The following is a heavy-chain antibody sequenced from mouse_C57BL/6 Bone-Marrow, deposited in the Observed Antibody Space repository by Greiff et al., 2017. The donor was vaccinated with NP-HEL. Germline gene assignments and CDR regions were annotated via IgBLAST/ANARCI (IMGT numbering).Heavy chain of an antibody. CDR2: ISSGSSTI. CDR1: GFTFSDYG. V-gene: IGHV5-17*01. CDR3: ARSDYDGFAY. D-gene: IGHD2-4*01. J-gene: IGHJ3*01. Sequence: EVKLVESGGGLVKPGGSLKLSCAASGFTFSDYGMHWVRQAPEKGLEWVAYISSGSSTIYYADTVKGRFTISRDNAKNTLFLQMTSLRSEDTAMDYCARSDYDGFAYWGQGTLVTVSA.